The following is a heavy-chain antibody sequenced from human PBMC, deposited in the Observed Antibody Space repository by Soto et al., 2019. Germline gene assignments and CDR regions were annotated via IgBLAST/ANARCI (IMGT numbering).Heavy chain of an antibody. CDR2: IIPIFGTA. J-gene: IGHJ3*02. D-gene: IGHD3-22*01. V-gene: IGHV1-69*13. CDR1: GGTFSSYA. CDR3: YDSSGYYHQPDAFDI. Sequence: SSVKVSCKASGGTFSSYAISWVRQAPGQGLEWMGGIIPIFGTANYAQKFQGRVTITADESTSTAYMELSSLRSEDTAVYYCYDSSGYYHQPDAFDIWGQGTMVTVSS.